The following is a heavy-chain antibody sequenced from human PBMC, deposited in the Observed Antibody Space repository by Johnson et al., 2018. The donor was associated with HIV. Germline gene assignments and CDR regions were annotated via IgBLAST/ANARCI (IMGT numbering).Heavy chain of an antibody. D-gene: IGHD6-13*01. CDR1: GFTFDDYA. Sequence: LVESGGVVVQPGGSLRLSCAVSGFTFDDYAMHWVRQPPGKGLEWVSLISWDGNSTYYADSVKGRFTISRDNSENSLYLQMNSLRAEDTALYYCAKDMGYTSFGYGFDIWGQGTMVTVSS. V-gene: IGHV3-43D*03. CDR2: ISWDGNST. CDR3: AKDMGYTSFGYGFDI. J-gene: IGHJ3*02.